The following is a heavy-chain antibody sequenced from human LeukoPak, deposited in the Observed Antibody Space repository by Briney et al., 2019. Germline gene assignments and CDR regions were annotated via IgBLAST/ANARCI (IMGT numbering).Heavy chain of an antibody. V-gene: IGHV3-23*01. CDR1: GFTFSSYG. CDR2: ISGSGGST. Sequence: GGSLRLSCAASGFTFSSYGMSWVRQAPGKGLEWVSAISGSGGSTYYADSVKGRFTISRDNSKNTLYLQMNSLRAEDTAVYYCANTVYCSSTSCSPVDYWGQGTLVTVSS. CDR3: ANTVYCSSTSCSPVDY. D-gene: IGHD2-2*01. J-gene: IGHJ4*02.